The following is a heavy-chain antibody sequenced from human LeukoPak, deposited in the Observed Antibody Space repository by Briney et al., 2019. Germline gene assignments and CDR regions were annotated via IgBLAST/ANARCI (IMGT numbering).Heavy chain of an antibody. CDR1: GYTFSNYG. Sequence: GASVKVSCKASGYTFSNYGISWVRQAPGQGLEWMGWISANNGYTKYAQKFQGRVTMTTDTSTTTAYMEVKSLRSDDTAVFYCARDGGYSSGSSDYWGRGTLVTVSS. CDR2: ISANNGYT. J-gene: IGHJ4*02. CDR3: ARDGGYSSGSSDY. V-gene: IGHV1-18*01. D-gene: IGHD6-19*01.